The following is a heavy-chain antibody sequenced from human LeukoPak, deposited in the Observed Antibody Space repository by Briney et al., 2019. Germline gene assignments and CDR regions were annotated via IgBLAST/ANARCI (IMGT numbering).Heavy chain of an antibody. CDR3: ARGHCTNGVCESLDP. CDR1: GYTFTSYY. CDR2: INPSGGRT. Sequence: GASVKVSCKASGYTFTSYYMHWVRQAPGQGLEWMGIINPSGGRTSYAQKFQGRVTMTRDMSTSTVYMELSSLRSEDTAVYYCARGHCTNGVCESLDPWGQGTLVTVSS. J-gene: IGHJ5*02. D-gene: IGHD2-8*01. V-gene: IGHV1-46*01.